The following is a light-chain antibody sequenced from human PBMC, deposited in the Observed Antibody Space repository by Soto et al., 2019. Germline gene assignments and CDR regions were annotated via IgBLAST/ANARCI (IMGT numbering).Light chain of an antibody. J-gene: IGKJ2*02. CDR2: GAS. CDR1: QSISSSY. CDR3: QQCGTSQCT. V-gene: IGKV3-20*01. Sequence: EIVLTQSPGTLSLSPGERATLSCRASQSISSSYLAWYQQKPGQAPRLLIYGASSRATGIPDRFSCSGSGTNLTLTIGRLEHADFAVYYCQQCGTSQCTFGQGTKPEIK.